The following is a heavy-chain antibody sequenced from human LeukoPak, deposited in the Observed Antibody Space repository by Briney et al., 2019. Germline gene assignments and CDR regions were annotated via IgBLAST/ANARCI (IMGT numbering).Heavy chain of an antibody. CDR1: GFTFSSYG. CDR3: AKGSGVWGSYRGIDY. J-gene: IGHJ4*02. V-gene: IGHV3-33*06. CDR2: IWYDGSNK. D-gene: IGHD3-16*02. Sequence: PGRSLRLSCAASGFTFSSYGMHWLRQAPGKGLEWVAVIWYDGSNKYYADSVKGRFTISRDNSKNTLYLQMNSLRAEDTAVYYCAKGSGVWGSYRGIDYWGQGTLVTVSS.